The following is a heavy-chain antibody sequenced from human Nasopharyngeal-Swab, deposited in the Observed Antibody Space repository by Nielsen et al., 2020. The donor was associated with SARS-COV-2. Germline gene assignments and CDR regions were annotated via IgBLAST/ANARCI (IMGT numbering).Heavy chain of an antibody. J-gene: IGHJ4*02. Sequence: GESLKISCAASGFPFSSDAMSWARQDPGKGLEWVANIKKDGGEKNYVDSVKGRFTTSRDNAKNSLYLQMNSLRAEDTAVYYCVRDSGSYLGIDYWGQGTLVTVSS. V-gene: IGHV3-7*01. D-gene: IGHD1-26*01. CDR2: IKKDGGEK. CDR1: GFPFSSDA. CDR3: VRDSGSYLGIDY.